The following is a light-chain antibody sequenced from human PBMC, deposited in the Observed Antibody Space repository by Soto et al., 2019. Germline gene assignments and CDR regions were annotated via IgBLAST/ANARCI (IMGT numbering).Light chain of an antibody. Sequence: DIQMTQSPSSLSASVGDRVTITCRASQSISSYLNWYQQKPGKAPKLLIYAASSLQSGVPSGFSGSGSGTDFTLTISSLQPDDFATYYCQQYNSYSPWTFGQGTKVDIK. V-gene: IGKV1-39*01. CDR3: QQYNSYSPWT. CDR1: QSISSY. CDR2: AAS. J-gene: IGKJ1*01.